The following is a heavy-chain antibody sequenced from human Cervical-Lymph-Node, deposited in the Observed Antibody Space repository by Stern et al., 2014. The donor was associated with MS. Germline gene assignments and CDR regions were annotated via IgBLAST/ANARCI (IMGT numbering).Heavy chain of an antibody. D-gene: IGHD6-19*01. CDR1: GFTFSSYS. J-gene: IGHJ4*02. CDR2: ISSSSSYI. CDR3: ARDSILTGYSSGWPYYFDY. V-gene: IGHV3-21*01. Sequence: EVQLVQSGGGLVKPGGSLRLSCAASGFTFSSYSMNWVRQAPGQGLEWVSSISSSSSYIYYADSVKGRFTISRDNAKNALYLQMNSLRAEDTAVYYCARDSILTGYSSGWPYYFDYWGQGTLVTVSS.